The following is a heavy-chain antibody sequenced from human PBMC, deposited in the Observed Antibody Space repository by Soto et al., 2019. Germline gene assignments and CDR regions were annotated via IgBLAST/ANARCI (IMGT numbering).Heavy chain of an antibody. D-gene: IGHD4-17*01. J-gene: IGHJ2*01. CDR3: VIYADSGWHFNP. V-gene: IGHV4-34*01. CDR2: INYSGST. Sequence: QGHLQQWGAGLLKPSETLSLTCAVYGGSFSDYYWSWVRQPPGKGLEWIAEINYSGSTRYIPSLMSRATISSDASKKQVSLTLSSVPAADTAVYYCVIYADSGWHFNPWGRGTLVTVSS. CDR1: GGSFSDYY.